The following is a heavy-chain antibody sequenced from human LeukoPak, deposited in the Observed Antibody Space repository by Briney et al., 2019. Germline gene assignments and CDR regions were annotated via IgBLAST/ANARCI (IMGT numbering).Heavy chain of an antibody. J-gene: IGHJ6*02. CDR1: GGSISLYY. D-gene: IGHD1-26*01. V-gene: IGHV4-59*08. CDR2: IYYSGST. Sequence: SSETLSLTCTVSGGSISLYYWSWIRQPPGKGLEWIGYIYYSGSTNYNPSLKSRVTISVDTSKNRFSLKLSSVTAADTAVYYCARHSGSYHEVYYGMDVWGQGTTVTVSS. CDR3: ARHSGSYHEVYYGMDV.